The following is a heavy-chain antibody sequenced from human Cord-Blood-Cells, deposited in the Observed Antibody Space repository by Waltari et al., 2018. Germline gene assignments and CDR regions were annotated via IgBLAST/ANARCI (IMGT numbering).Heavy chain of an antibody. J-gene: IGHJ5*02. D-gene: IGHD6-6*01. CDR1: GSRLSRSRYY. CDR2: IYYSGST. Sequence: HRQLQASRPGLAQPPGPLPPTCTVCGSRLSRSRYYCGWVRQPPGKGLAWIGCIYYSGSTYYNPSLKSRVTISVDTSKNQFSLKLSSVTAADTAVYYCARQSIAANWFDPWGQGTLVTVSS. V-gene: IGHV4-39*01. CDR3: ARQSIAANWFDP.